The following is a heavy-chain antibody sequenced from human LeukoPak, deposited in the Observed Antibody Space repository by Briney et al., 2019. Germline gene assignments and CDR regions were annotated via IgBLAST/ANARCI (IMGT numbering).Heavy chain of an antibody. CDR3: ARSELLWFGGVNSGFDY. CDR2: IYYSGST. Sequence: SETLSLTCTVSGGSISSGGYYWSWIRQHPGKGLEWIGYIYYSGSTNYNPSLKSRVTISVDTSETQFSLKLSSVTAADTAVYYCARSELLWFGGVNSGFDYWGQETLVTVSS. D-gene: IGHD3-10*01. CDR1: GGSISSGGYY. J-gene: IGHJ4*02. V-gene: IGHV4-61*08.